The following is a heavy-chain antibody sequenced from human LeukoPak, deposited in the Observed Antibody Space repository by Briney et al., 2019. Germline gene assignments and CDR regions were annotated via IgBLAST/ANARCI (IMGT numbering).Heavy chain of an antibody. V-gene: IGHV1-3*01. D-gene: IGHD4-17*01. J-gene: IGHJ1*01. Sequence: ASVKVSCKASGYTFTSYAMHWVRQAPGQRLEWMGWINAGNGNTKYSQKFQGRVTITRDTSASTVYMELSSLRSEDTAVYYCATHTVPYAEYFRHWGQGTLVTVSS. CDR3: ATHTVPYAEYFRH. CDR2: INAGNGNT. CDR1: GYTFTSYA.